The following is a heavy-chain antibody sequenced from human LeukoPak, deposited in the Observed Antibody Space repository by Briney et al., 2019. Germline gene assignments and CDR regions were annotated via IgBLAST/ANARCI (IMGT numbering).Heavy chain of an antibody. D-gene: IGHD6-13*01. CDR2: IHTSGNT. V-gene: IGHV4-61*09. J-gene: IGHJ5*02. CDR1: GGSISSGRYC. Sequence: PSETLSLTCTVSGGSISSGRYCWSWIRQPAGKGLEWIGHIHTSGNTNYNPSLKSRLTISVDTSKNQFSLKLRSVTAADTAVYYCARPPGIAAAWFDPWGQGTLVTVSS. CDR3: ARPPGIAAAWFDP.